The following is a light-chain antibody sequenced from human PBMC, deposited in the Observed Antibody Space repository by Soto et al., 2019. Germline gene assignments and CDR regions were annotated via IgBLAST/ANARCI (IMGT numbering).Light chain of an antibody. CDR3: QQGHSTPYT. CDR1: QNIRTY. J-gene: IGKJ2*01. Sequence: DIQMTQSPYSLSASLGDSVTITCRASQNIRTYLNWYQQKPGRAPKLLIHSASALPSGVPSRFRGSASGTEFTLTMSGLQPEDFASYYCQQGHSTPYTFGQGTKVEIK. V-gene: IGKV1-39*01. CDR2: SAS.